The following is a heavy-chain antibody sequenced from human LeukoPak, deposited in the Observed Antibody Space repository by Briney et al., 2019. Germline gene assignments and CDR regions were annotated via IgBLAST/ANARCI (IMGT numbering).Heavy chain of an antibody. Sequence: ASVKVSCKASGYTFTAFYMHWVRQAPGQGLEWMGRINPNSGGTQYAQKLQGRVTLTTDPSINPAYLELSSLRSDDTAVYCCARGYSSSWLDYWGPGTLVTVSS. CDR1: GYTFTAFY. J-gene: IGHJ4*02. CDR2: INPNSGGT. CDR3: ARGYSSSWLDY. V-gene: IGHV1-2*06. D-gene: IGHD6-13*01.